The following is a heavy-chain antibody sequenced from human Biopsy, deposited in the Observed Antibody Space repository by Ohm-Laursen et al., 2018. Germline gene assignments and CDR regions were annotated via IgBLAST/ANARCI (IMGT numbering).Heavy chain of an antibody. D-gene: IGHD3-3*01. CDR1: GGTFSSYA. Sequence: SVKVSCKASGGTFSSYAISWVRQAPGQGLEWLGWISVKTGNTNYTQKLQGRVTMTTDTSTNTAYMELRSLRSDDTALYYCAREGTSVTFFGKISDYYFDFWGPGTVVTVSS. J-gene: IGHJ4*02. CDR3: AREGTSVTFFGKISDYYFDF. V-gene: IGHV1-18*01. CDR2: ISVKTGNT.